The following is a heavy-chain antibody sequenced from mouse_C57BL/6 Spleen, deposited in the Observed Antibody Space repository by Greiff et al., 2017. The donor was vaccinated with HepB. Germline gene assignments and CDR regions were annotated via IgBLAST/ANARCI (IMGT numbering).Heavy chain of an antibody. J-gene: IGHJ2*01. Sequence: QVQLQQPGAELVRPGSSVKLSCKASGYTFTSYWMDWVKQRPGQGLEWIGNIYPSDSETHYNQKFKDKATLTVDKSSSSAYMQLSSLTSEDSAVYDCARKLGGYGNYDYWGQGTTLTVSS. CDR1: GYTFTSYW. D-gene: IGHD2-1*01. CDR3: ARKLGGYGNYDY. CDR2: IYPSDSET. V-gene: IGHV1-61*01.